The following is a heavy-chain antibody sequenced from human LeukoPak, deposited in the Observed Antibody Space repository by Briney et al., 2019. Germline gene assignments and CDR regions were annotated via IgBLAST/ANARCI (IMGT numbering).Heavy chain of an antibody. CDR1: GFTFSVYY. V-gene: IGHV3-7*01. J-gene: IGHJ5*02. CDR2: IQPDGSEQ. Sequence: GGSLRLSCEASGFTFSVYYMTWVRQVPGKGLEWVGNIQPDGSEQYPVDSVKGRFTISRDNARNSLFLQMNSLRVEDTAVYYCASQSYARFDPWGQGTLVTVSS. D-gene: IGHD3-16*01. CDR3: ASQSYARFDP.